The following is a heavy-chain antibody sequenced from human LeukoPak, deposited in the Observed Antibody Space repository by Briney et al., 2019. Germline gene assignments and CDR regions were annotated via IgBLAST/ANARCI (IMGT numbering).Heavy chain of an antibody. CDR2: ITPNSGGT. J-gene: IGHJ3*02. D-gene: IGHD3-22*01. Sequence: ASVKVSCKASGYTFTAYYIHWVRQAPGQGLEWMGWITPNSGGTNYAQKFQGRVTTTRDTSITTAYMELSRLRFDDTAVYYCARVGRIIMIEDAFDIWGQGTMVTVSS. V-gene: IGHV1-2*02. CDR3: ARVGRIIMIEDAFDI. CDR1: GYTFTAYY.